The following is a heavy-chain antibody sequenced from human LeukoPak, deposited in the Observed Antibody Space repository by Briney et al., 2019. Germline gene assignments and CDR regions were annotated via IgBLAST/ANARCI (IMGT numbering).Heavy chain of an antibody. Sequence: PGGSLRLSCAASGFTFSTYAMHWVRQAPGKGLEYVSAISTNGVGTYYANSVKGRFIISRDNSKNTLYLQMGSLRAEDMAVYYCARYGSGSCYDYWGQGTLVTASS. D-gene: IGHD3-10*01. CDR2: ISTNGVGT. V-gene: IGHV3-64*01. J-gene: IGHJ4*02. CDR3: ARYGSGSCYDY. CDR1: GFTFSTYA.